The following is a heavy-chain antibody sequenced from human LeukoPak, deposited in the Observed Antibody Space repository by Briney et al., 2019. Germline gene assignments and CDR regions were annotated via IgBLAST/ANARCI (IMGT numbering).Heavy chain of an antibody. CDR3: AGSAWYGSGSYSPTHY. Sequence: PGGSLRLSCVASGFTFSDSWMHWVRQAPGKGLVWVSRIDGGGSNTPYADSVKGRFTISRDNAKSTLYLQMNSLRAEDTAVYYCAGSAWYGSGSYSPTHYWGQGTLVTVSS. J-gene: IGHJ4*02. CDR2: IDGGGSNT. D-gene: IGHD3-10*01. CDR1: GFTFSDSW. V-gene: IGHV3-74*01.